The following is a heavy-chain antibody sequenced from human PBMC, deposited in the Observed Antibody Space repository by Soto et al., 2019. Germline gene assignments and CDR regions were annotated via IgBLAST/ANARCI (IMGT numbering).Heavy chain of an antibody. CDR2: INLNSGGT. J-gene: IGHJ6*02. V-gene: IGHV1-2*02. CDR1: GYSFTGYF. Sequence: GPVKVSCKASGYSFTGYFTQWVRQAPGQGLEWMGWINLNSGGTNYAQKFQGRVTMTRDTSISTAYMELSRLRSDDTAVYYCARGGDTAMVYHGMDVCGQGPRSPSP. CDR3: ARGGDTAMVYHGMDV. D-gene: IGHD5-18*01.